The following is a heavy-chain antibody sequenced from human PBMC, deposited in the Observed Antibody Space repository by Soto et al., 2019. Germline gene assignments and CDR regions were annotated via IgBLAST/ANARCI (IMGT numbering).Heavy chain of an antibody. CDR3: ARTDYYYDVSGYAPDAFDI. Sequence: SETLSLTCTVSRGSISRYYFSWIRQPPGKGLEWIGYLYYSGSSTYNPSLGSRVTISVDTSKNQFSLRLSSVTAADTAVYYCARTDYYYDVSGYAPDAFDIWGQGTMVTVSS. CDR1: RGSISRYY. D-gene: IGHD3-22*01. J-gene: IGHJ3*02. V-gene: IGHV4-59*01. CDR2: LYYSGSS.